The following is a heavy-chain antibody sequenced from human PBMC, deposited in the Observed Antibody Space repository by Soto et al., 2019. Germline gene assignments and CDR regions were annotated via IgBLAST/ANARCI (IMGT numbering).Heavy chain of an antibody. D-gene: IGHD3-10*01. V-gene: IGHV3-11*01. CDR3: ASLSLNYHGSETPGDY. Sequence: QVQLVESGGGLVKPGGSLRLSCAASGFTFSDYYMTWIRQAPGKGLEWVSYISSSDGTIYYADSVKGRFTISRDNAKNSLYLQMNSLRAEDTAVYYCASLSLNYHGSETPGDYWGQGTLVTVSS. J-gene: IGHJ4*02. CDR2: ISSSDGTI. CDR1: GFTFSDYY.